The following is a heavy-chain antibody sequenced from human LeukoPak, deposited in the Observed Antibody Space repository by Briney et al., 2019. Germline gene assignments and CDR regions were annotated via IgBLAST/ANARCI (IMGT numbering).Heavy chain of an antibody. CDR3: TRATGAGLIDY. Sequence: SETLSLTCSVSGASITTRSFYWGWIRQTPGKGLEWIGTVHSSGSTYYNPSLKSRITISVDTSKNHFSLKLSSVTAADTAVYYCTRATGAGLIDYWGQGTLVTVSS. J-gene: IGHJ4*02. CDR1: GASITTRSFY. CDR2: VHSSGST. D-gene: IGHD1-1*01. V-gene: IGHV4-39*02.